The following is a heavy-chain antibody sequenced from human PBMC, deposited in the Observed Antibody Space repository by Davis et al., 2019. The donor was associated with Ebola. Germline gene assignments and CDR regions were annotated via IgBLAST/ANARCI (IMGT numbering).Heavy chain of an antibody. CDR3: AGQNSGRLRRVEY. J-gene: IGHJ4*02. D-gene: IGHD1-26*01. V-gene: IGHV4-59*08. CDR2: IYHSGST. Sequence: SETLSLTCTVSGGSIISYSWSWIRQPPGKALEWIGYIYHSGSTNYNPSLKSRVTISVDTSKNQFSLKLSSVTAADTAVYYCAGQNSGRLRRVEYWGQGTLVTVS. CDR1: GGSIISYS.